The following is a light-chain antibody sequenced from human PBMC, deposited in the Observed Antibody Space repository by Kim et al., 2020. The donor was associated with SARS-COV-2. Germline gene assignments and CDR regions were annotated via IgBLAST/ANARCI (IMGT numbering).Light chain of an antibody. V-gene: IGKV1-12*01. CDR3: QQLNTFPLT. CDR2: GAS. CDR1: QYIYTW. Sequence: ASVGDRVTITCRASQYIYTWLAWYQQQPGKAPKLLISGASNLQPGVPPRFSASGSGTDFTLTISNLQPEDFATYYCQQLNTFPLTFGGGTKVDIK. J-gene: IGKJ4*01.